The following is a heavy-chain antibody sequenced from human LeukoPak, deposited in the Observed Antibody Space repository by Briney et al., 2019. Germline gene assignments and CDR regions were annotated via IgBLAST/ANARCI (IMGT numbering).Heavy chain of an antibody. J-gene: IGHJ3*02. Sequence: PGGSLRLSCAASGFTFSYYYMSWIRQAPGKGLEWVSYISSSGSTIYYADSVKGRFTISRDTAKNSLYLQMNSLRAEDTAVYYCARAEYDFWSGFGAFDIWRQGTMVSVSS. CDR2: ISSSGSTI. CDR1: GFTFSYYY. D-gene: IGHD3-3*01. V-gene: IGHV3-11*01. CDR3: ARAEYDFWSGFGAFDI.